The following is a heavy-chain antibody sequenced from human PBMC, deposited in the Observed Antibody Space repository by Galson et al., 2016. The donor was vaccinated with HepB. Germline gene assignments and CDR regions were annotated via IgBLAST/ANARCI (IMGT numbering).Heavy chain of an antibody. CDR1: GGTFSSYA. Sequence: SVKVSCKASGGTFSSYAMNWARQAPGQGLEWMGGIIPLYGTTNYAQKFQGRVTITADESTSTAYMELSSLRSEDTAVYYCAKGSIWVSAALYGMDVWGQGTTVTVSS. CDR2: IIPLYGTT. V-gene: IGHV1-69*13. J-gene: IGHJ6*02. CDR3: AKGSIWVSAALYGMDV. D-gene: IGHD2-21*01.